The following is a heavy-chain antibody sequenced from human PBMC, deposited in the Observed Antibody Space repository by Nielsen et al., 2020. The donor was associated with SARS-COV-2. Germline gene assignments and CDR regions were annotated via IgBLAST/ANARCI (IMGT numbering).Heavy chain of an antibody. CDR3: AKVAQNDAFDI. V-gene: IGHV3-9*01. CDR1: GFTFDDYA. J-gene: IGHJ3*02. Sequence: GGSLRLSCAASGFTFDDYAMHWVRQTPGRGLEWVSGISWESGVIGYAGSVKGRFTISRDNAKNSLYLQMNSLRAEDTALYYCAKVAQNDAFDIWGQGTMVTVSS. CDR2: ISWESGVI.